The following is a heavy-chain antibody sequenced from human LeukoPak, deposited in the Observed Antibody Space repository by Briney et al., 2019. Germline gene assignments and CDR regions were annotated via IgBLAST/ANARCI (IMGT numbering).Heavy chain of an antibody. D-gene: IGHD3-22*01. J-gene: IGHJ4*02. CDR3: ASGYYYDSSGYLDY. CDR1: GFTFSSYW. V-gene: IGHV3-30-3*01. CDR2: ISYDGSNK. Sequence: GGSLRLSCAASGFTFSSYWMSWVRQAPGKGLEWVAVISYDGSNKYYADSVKGRFTISRDNSKNTLYLQMNSLRAEDTAVYYCASGYYYDSSGYLDYWGQGTLVTVSS.